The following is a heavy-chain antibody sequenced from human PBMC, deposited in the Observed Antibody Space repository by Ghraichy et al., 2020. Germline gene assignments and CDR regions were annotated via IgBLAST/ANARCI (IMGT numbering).Heavy chain of an antibody. D-gene: IGHD3-16*02. V-gene: IGHV3-48*02. CDR1: GFTFSSYS. Sequence: GGSLRFSCAASGFTFSSYSMNWVRQAPGKGLEWVSYISSSSSTIYYADSVKGRFTISRDNAKNSLYLQMNSLRDEDTAVYYCAREGGTYYDYVWGSYRPPNYWGQGTLVTVSS. CDR2: ISSSSSTI. CDR3: AREGGTYYDYVWGSYRPPNY. J-gene: IGHJ4*02.